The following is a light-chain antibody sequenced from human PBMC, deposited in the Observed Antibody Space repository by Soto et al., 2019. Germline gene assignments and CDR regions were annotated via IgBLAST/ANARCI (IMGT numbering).Light chain of an antibody. V-gene: IGKV1-39*01. J-gene: IGKJ1*01. CDR1: QSISSF. CDR3: QQTYSTWT. CDR2: AAS. Sequence: DIQMTQSPSSLSASVGDRVTITCRASQSISSFLNWYQQKPGKVPKLLIYAASTLQSGVPSRFSGSGSGTDFTLTISRLQPEDFATYYCQQTYSTWTFGQGTNVEIK.